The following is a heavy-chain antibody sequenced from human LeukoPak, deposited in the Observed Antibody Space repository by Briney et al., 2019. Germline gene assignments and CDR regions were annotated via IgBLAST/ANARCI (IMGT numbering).Heavy chain of an antibody. J-gene: IGHJ4*02. Sequence: GGSLRLSCAASGFTFSSYSMNWVRQAPGKGLEWVSSISSSSSYIYYADSVKGRFTISRDNAKNSLYLQMSSLRAEDTAVYYCARAIVATINPFDYWGQGTLVTVSS. CDR2: ISSSSSYI. CDR1: GFTFSSYS. D-gene: IGHD5-12*01. V-gene: IGHV3-21*01. CDR3: ARAIVATINPFDY.